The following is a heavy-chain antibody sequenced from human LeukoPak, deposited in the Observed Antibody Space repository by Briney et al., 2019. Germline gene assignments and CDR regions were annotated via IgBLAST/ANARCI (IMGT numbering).Heavy chain of an antibody. CDR2: ISYDGSNK. J-gene: IGHJ4*02. V-gene: IGHV3-30*01. CDR1: GFTFSSYA. D-gene: IGHD3-9*01. CDR3: ASHGILTDYFDY. Sequence: GGSLRLSCAASGFTFSSYAMHWVRQAPGKGLEWVAVISYDGSNKYYADSVKGRFTISRDNSKNTLYLQMNSLRAEDTAVYYCASHGILTDYFDYWGQGTLVTVSS.